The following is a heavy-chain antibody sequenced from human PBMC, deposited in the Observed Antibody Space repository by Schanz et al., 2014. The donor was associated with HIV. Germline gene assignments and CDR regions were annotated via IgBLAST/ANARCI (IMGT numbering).Heavy chain of an antibody. CDR1: GFTFSTYG. D-gene: IGHD1-20*01. V-gene: IGHV3-30*18. J-gene: IGHJ6*02. Sequence: QVQLVESGGGVVQPGRSLRLSCAASGFTFSTYGMHWVRQGPGKGLEWVAFISYDGSNKYYADSVKGRFTISRVNSKNTLYLQMNSLRAEDTAIYYCAKTSITLGMDVWGQGTTVTVSS. CDR3: AKTSITLGMDV. CDR2: ISYDGSNK.